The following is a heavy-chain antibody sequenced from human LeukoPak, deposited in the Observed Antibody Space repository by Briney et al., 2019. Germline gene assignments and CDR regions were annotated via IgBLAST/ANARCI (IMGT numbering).Heavy chain of an antibody. D-gene: IGHD2-21*02. J-gene: IGHJ1*01. CDR1: GGSISSSSYY. CDR3: ARPEIAYCGGDCYSWYFQH. CDR2: IYYSGST. V-gene: IGHV4-39*01. Sequence: PSETLSLTCTVSGGSISSSSYYWGWIRQPPGKGLEWIGSIYYSGSTYYNPSLKSRVTISVDTSKSQFSLKLSSVTAADTAVYYCARPEIAYCGGDCYSWYFQHWGQGTLVTVSS.